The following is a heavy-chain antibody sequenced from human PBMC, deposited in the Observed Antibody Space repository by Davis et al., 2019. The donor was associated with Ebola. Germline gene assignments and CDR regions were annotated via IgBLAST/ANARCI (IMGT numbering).Heavy chain of an antibody. CDR2: ISGSGGST. Sequence: PGGSLRLSCAASGFTFSSYAMTWVRQAPGKGLEWVSVISGSGGSTYYPDSVKGRFTISRDNSRNTLYLQMNSLRAEDTAVYYCARDSGTGGPSTSDVFDYWGQGTLVTVSS. J-gene: IGHJ4*02. CDR1: GFTFSSYA. CDR3: ARDSGTGGPSTSDVFDY. D-gene: IGHD2/OR15-2a*01. V-gene: IGHV3-23*01.